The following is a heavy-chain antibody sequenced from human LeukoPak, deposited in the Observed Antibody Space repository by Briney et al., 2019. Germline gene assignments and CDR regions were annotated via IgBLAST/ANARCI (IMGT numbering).Heavy chain of an antibody. CDR2: IVVGSGNT. CDR1: GFTFTTSA. CDR3: AAVPNANAWYWDDAFDI. J-gene: IGHJ3*02. Sequence: ASVKVSCKAFGFTFTTSAVQWVRQARGQRLEWIGRIVVGSGNTDHAQKFQGRLTITRDISTSTAYMELSSLTSDDTAVYYCAAVPNANAWYWDDAFDIWGQGTMVTVSS. V-gene: IGHV1-58*01. D-gene: IGHD2-8*02.